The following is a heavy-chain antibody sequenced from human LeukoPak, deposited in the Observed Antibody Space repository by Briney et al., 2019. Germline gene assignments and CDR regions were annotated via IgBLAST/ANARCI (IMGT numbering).Heavy chain of an antibody. CDR3: ARGPTAQGIAFDI. D-gene: IGHD5-18*01. J-gene: IGHJ3*02. V-gene: IGHV3-66*01. CDR2: IYSGGST. Sequence: GGSLRLSCAASEFSVGSNYMTWVRQAPGKGLEWVSLIYSGGSTYYADSVKGRFTISRDNFKNTLYLQMNSLRADDTAVYYCARGPTAQGIAFDIWGQGTMVTVSS. CDR1: EFSVGSNY.